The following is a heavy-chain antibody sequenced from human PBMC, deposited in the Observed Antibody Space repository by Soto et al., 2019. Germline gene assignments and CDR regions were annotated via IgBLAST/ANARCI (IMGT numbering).Heavy chain of an antibody. CDR1: GFTFSSYA. J-gene: IGHJ4*02. CDR2: ISGSGST. D-gene: IGHD3-16*02. V-gene: IGHV3-23*01. CDR3: AKEKDYDYVWGSYRYTSDY. Sequence: EVQLLESGGGLVQPGGSLRLSCAASGFTFSSYAMSWVRQAPGKGLEWVSAISGSGSTYYADSVKGRFTISRDNSNNTLYMQMNSLRAEDTAVYYCAKEKDYDYVWGSYRYTSDYWGQGTLVTVSS.